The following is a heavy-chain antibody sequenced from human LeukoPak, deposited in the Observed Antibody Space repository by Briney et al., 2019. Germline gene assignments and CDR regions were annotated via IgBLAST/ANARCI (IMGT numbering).Heavy chain of an antibody. CDR1: GFTFSSYW. CDR2: ISSSSSYI. V-gene: IGHV3-21*01. Sequence: GGSLRLSCAASGFTFSSYWLHWVRQAPGKGLEWVSSISSSSSYIYYADSAKGRFTISRDNAKNSLYLQMNSLRAEDTAVYYCARVPYYDILTGYQSDYWGQGTLVTVSS. D-gene: IGHD3-9*01. J-gene: IGHJ4*02. CDR3: ARVPYYDILTGYQSDY.